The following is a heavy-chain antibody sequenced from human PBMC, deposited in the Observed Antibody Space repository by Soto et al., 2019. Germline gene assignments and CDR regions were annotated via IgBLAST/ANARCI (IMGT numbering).Heavy chain of an antibody. CDR2: IYYSGST. J-gene: IGHJ4*02. D-gene: IGHD1-26*01. CDR1: GVSLSSYC. CDR3: ARRYGGNFDF. V-gene: IGHV4-59*01. Sequence: SETLSLTCTVSGVSLSSYCWSWIRPPPGKGLEWIGYIYYSGSTNYNPSLKSRVTISVDTSKNQFSLKLSSVTAADTAVYYCARRYGGNFDFWGQGTLVTVSS.